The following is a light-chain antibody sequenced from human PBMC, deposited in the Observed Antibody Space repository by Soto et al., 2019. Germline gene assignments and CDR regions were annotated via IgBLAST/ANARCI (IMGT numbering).Light chain of an antibody. V-gene: IGKV1-5*03. J-gene: IGKJ2*01. CDR2: KAS. CDR3: QQYDSSPYT. CDR1: QSISNL. Sequence: DIQMTQSPPTLSTSVGDRVTITCRTSQSISNLLAWYQQKPGKAPKLLIYKASTLEAGVPSRFSGSGSGTEFTLTISSLQPDDFATYYGQQYDSSPYTFGQGTKLEI.